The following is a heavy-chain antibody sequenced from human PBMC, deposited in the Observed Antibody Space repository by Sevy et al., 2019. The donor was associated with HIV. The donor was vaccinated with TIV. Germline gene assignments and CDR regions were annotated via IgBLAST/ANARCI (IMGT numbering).Heavy chain of an antibody. D-gene: IGHD4-17*01. V-gene: IGHV3-23*01. J-gene: IGHJ4*02. Sequence: GGSLRLSCAASGFTFSSYGMSWVRQAPGKGLEWVSVINGGGGSTYYADSVRGRFTISRDNSKNTLYLQMNSLRAEDTAVYYCAKDGIRYGYGDYGDYWGQGTLVTVSS. CDR3: AKDGIRYGYGDYGDY. CDR2: INGGGGST. CDR1: GFTFSSYG.